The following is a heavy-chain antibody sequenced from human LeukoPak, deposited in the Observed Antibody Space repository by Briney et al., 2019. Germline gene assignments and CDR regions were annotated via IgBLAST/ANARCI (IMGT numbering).Heavy chain of an antibody. CDR1: GFTFSNAW. V-gene: IGHV3-15*01. CDR3: TTRGRLGAGIDY. D-gene: IGHD3-10*01. CDR2: IKSKTDGGTT. J-gene: IGHJ4*02. Sequence: GGSLRLSCAASGFTFSNAWMSWVRQAPGKGLEWVGRIKSKTDGGTTDHAAPVKGRFTISRDDSKNTLYLQMNSLKTEDTAVYYCTTRGRLGAGIDYWGQGTLVTVSS.